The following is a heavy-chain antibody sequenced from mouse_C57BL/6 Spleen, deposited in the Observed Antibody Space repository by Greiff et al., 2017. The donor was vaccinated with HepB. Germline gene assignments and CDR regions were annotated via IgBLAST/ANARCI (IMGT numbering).Heavy chain of an antibody. D-gene: IGHD2-3*01. V-gene: IGHV1-42*01. CDR3: ARKIPDGYYDY. CDR1: GYSFTGYY. Sequence: EVQVVESGPELVKPGASVKISCKASGYSFTGYYMNWVKQSPEKSLEWIGEINPSTGGTTYNQKFKAKATLTVDKSSSTAYMQLKSLTSEDSAVYYCARKIPDGYYDYWGQGTTLTVSS. CDR2: INPSTGGT. J-gene: IGHJ2*01.